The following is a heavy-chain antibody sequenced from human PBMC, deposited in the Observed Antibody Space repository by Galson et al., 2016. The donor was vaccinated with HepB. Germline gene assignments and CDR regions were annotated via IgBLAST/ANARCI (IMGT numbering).Heavy chain of an antibody. Sequence: SLRLSCAVSGFTFSDYYMSWIRQAPGKGLEWVSYISSSSTYTNYTASVKGRFTISRDNAKNSLYLQMNSLRAEDTAIYYCARDSRPVGAFRGPCFDYWGQGTLVTVSS. J-gene: IGHJ4*02. D-gene: IGHD1-26*01. V-gene: IGHV3-11*06. CDR1: GFTFSDYY. CDR2: ISSSSTYT. CDR3: ARDSRPVGAFRGPCFDY.